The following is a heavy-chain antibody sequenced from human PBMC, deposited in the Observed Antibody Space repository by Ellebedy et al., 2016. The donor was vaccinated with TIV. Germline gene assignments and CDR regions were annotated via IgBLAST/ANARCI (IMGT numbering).Heavy chain of an antibody. CDR3: ARKVGGSGSMGWFDP. Sequence: MPSETLSLTCGVSGGSIRSTHWWRWVRQPPGKGLEWIGEIYHTGGTNYNPSLKSRVTISVDNSKNQYSLKLNSVTAADSAVYYGARKVGGSGSMGWFDPWGQGTLVTVSS. D-gene: IGHD3-10*01. CDR1: GGSIRSTHW. J-gene: IGHJ5*02. CDR2: IYHTGGT. V-gene: IGHV4-4*02.